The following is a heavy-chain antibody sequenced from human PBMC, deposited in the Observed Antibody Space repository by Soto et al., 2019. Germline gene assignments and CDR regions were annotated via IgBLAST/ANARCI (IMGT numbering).Heavy chain of an antibody. V-gene: IGHV1-18*01. J-gene: IGHJ4*02. D-gene: IGHD4-17*01. CDR3: ARSHDYGEPFDY. CDR2: ISAYNGNT. Sequence: ASVKVSCKASGYTFTSYGISWVRQAPGQGLEWKGWISAYNGNTNYAQKLQGRVTMTTDTSTSTAYKELRSLKSDDKAVYYCARSHDYGEPFDYWGQGTLVTVSS. CDR1: GYTFTSYG.